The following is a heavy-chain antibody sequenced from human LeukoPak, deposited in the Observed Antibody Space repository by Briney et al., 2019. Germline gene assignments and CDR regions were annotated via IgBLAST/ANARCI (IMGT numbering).Heavy chain of an antibody. CDR3: ARPKGYSSSWYYDY. Sequence: SETLSLTCAVYGGSFSGYYWSWIRQPPGKGLEWIGEINHSGSTNYNPSLKSRVTISVDTSKNQFSLKLSSVTAADTAVYYCARPKGYSSSWYYDYWGQGTLVTVSS. J-gene: IGHJ4*02. V-gene: IGHV4-34*01. CDR1: GGSFSGYY. CDR2: INHSGST. D-gene: IGHD6-13*01.